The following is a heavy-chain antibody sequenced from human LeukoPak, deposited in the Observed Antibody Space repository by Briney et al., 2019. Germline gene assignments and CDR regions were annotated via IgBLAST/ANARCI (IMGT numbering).Heavy chain of an antibody. J-gene: IGHJ3*01. CDR3: TRVLPVDV. V-gene: IGHV1-2*02. CDR1: GIPFISDY. Sequence: ASMKVSCKASGIPFISDYMHWVRQAPGQGPEWMGWINPDTGGTNYAQKFQGRVTMTRDKSISSAFMELFDLRSDDTAIYYCTRVLPVDVWGQGPMIIVST. CDR2: INPDTGGT.